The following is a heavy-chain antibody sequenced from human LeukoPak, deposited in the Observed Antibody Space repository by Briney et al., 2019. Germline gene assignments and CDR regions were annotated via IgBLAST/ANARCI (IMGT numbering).Heavy chain of an antibody. V-gene: IGHV3-23*01. D-gene: IGHD3-10*01. J-gene: IGHJ4*02. Sequence: GGSLRLSCAASGFTFSSYGMSWVRQAPGKGLEWVSAISGSGGSTYYADSVKGRFTISRDNSKNTLYLQMNSLRAEDTAVYYCAKWYGEFSRSYYFDYWGQGTLVTVSS. CDR3: AKWYGEFSRSYYFDY. CDR1: GFTFSSYG. CDR2: ISGSGGST.